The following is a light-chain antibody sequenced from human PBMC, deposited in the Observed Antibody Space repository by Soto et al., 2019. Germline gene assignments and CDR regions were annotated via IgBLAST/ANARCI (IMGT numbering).Light chain of an antibody. V-gene: IGKV1-39*01. Sequence: DIQMTQSPSTLSASVGDRVTIACRASQSISTYLNWYQQKPGKAPKVLIYGASSLPSGVPSRFSGSGSETDFTLTISSLQPEDFATYYCQHSYSTPITFGQGTRLEIK. CDR1: QSISTY. CDR3: QHSYSTPIT. J-gene: IGKJ5*01. CDR2: GAS.